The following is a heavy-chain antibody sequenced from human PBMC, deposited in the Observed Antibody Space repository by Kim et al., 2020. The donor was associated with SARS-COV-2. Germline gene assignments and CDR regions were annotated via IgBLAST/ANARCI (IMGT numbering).Heavy chain of an antibody. Sequence: SETLSLTCTLSGGSVSSSSRYWSWIRQPPGKGLEWIGYIYYNGITNYNPSLKSRVPISLDTSKTQFSLRLNSVTAADTAVYYCARWTYTPGSRPIDFWGQGSLVSVSS. D-gene: IGHD3-10*01. CDR1: GGSVSSSSRY. V-gene: IGHV4-61*01. CDR2: IYYNGIT. CDR3: ARWTYTPGSRPIDF. J-gene: IGHJ4*02.